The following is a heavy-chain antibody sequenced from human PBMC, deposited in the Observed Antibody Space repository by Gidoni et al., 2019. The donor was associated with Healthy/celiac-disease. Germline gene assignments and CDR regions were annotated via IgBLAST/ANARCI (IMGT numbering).Heavy chain of an antibody. CDR2: MNPNSGNT. D-gene: IGHD3-22*01. CDR3: ARARITTPEYYFDY. J-gene: IGHJ4*02. CDR1: GSTFPSYD. Sequence: QVQLVQSGAEVKKPGASVKVSCKASGSTFPSYDINWVRQATGQGLEWMGGMNPNSGNTGYAQKFQGRVTMTRNTSISTAYMELSSLRSEDTAVYYCARARITTPEYYFDYWGQGTLVTVSS. V-gene: IGHV1-8*01.